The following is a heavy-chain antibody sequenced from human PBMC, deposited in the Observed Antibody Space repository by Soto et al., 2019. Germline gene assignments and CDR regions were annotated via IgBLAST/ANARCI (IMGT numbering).Heavy chain of an antibody. CDR2: IHGTRSII. Sequence: PGGSLRLSCAVSGFTFSSHAMNWVRQAPGKGLEWVAYIHGTRSIIYYADSVKGRFTISRDNAKNSLYLQMDSLRDEDTALYYCATEGAKTTWNFDYWGQGTVVTVYS. CDR1: GFTFSSHA. CDR3: ATEGAKTTWNFDY. V-gene: IGHV3-48*02. J-gene: IGHJ4*02. D-gene: IGHD1-1*01.